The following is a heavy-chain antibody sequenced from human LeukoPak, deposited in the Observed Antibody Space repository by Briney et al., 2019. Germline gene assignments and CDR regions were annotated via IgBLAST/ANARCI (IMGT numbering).Heavy chain of an antibody. J-gene: IGHJ1*01. V-gene: IGHV3-23*01. Sequence: PGGSLRLSCAASGFNFSSYAMSWVRQAPGKGLEWVSGISGSGGSSYYADSVKGRFIISRDNSKNTLYLQMNSLRAEDTAVYYCAKDPGEQLPGIAAAALAEYFQHWGQGTLVTVSS. CDR2: ISGSGGSS. CDR3: AKDPGEQLPGIAAAALAEYFQH. CDR1: GFNFSSYA. D-gene: IGHD6-13*01.